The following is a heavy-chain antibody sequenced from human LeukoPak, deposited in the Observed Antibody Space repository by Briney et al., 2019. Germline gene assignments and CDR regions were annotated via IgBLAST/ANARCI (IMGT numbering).Heavy chain of an antibody. CDR3: TRGWGLGELSFFDY. CDR2: IRSKAYGGTT. J-gene: IGHJ4*02. D-gene: IGHD3-16*02. Sequence: GSLRLSCAASGFTFSSYGMYWVRQAPGKGLEWVGFIRSKAYGGTTEYAASVKGRFTISRDDSKSIAYLQMNSLKTEDTAVYYCTRGWGLGELSFFDYWGQGTLVTVSS. V-gene: IGHV3-49*04. CDR1: GFTFSSYG.